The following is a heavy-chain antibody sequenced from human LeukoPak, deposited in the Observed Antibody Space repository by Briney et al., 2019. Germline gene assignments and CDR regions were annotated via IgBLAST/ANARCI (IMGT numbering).Heavy chain of an antibody. J-gene: IGHJ5*02. CDR1: GYSISSGYY. D-gene: IGHD5-18*01. CDR2: IYHSGST. CDR3: ARAGYSYGDNWFDP. Sequence: PSETLSLTCTVSGYSISSGYYWGWIRQPPVKGLEWIGSIYHSGSTYYNPSLKSRVPISVDTSKNQFSLKLSSVTAADTAVYYCARAGYSYGDNWFDPWGQGTLVTVSS. V-gene: IGHV4-38-2*02.